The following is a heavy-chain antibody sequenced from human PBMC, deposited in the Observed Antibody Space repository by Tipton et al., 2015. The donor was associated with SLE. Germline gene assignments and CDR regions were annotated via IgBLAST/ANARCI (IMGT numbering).Heavy chain of an antibody. D-gene: IGHD3-16*01. CDR3: ATQGYYDSSFDY. CDR1: GGSISSGSYY. J-gene: IGHJ4*02. V-gene: IGHV4-61*02. CDR2: IYTSGST. Sequence: TLSLTCTVSGGSISSGSYYWSWIRQPAGKGLEWIGRIYTSGSTNYNPSLKSRGTISVDTSKNHFSLELTSVTAADTAVYYCATQGYYDSSFDYWGQGTLVTVSS.